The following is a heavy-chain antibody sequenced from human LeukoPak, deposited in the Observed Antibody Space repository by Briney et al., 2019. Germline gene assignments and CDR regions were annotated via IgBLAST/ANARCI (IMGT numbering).Heavy chain of an antibody. J-gene: IGHJ4*02. V-gene: IGHV3-66*01. D-gene: IGHD1-26*01. Sequence: GGSLRLSCAASGFTVSSTYMSWVRQAPGKGLEWVSVFYSGDTTYYANSVKGRFTISRDNSKNMLYLQMNSLRAEDTAVSYCAKGSPYSGSPGFDYWGQGTLVTVSS. CDR1: GFTVSSTY. CDR2: FYSGDTT. CDR3: AKGSPYSGSPGFDY.